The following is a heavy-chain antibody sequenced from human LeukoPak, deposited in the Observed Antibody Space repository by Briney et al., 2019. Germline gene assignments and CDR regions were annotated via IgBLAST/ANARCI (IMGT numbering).Heavy chain of an antibody. V-gene: IGHV3-30*04. CDR3: ARAQWEWELLTCNWFDP. CDR1: GFTFSSYA. CDR2: ISYDGSNK. Sequence: GGSLRLSCAASGFTFSSYAMHWVRQAPGKGLEWVAVISYDGSNKYYADSVKGRFTISRDNSKNTLYLQMNSLRAEDTAVYYCARAQWEWELLTCNWFDPWGQGTLVTVSS. D-gene: IGHD1-26*01. J-gene: IGHJ5*02.